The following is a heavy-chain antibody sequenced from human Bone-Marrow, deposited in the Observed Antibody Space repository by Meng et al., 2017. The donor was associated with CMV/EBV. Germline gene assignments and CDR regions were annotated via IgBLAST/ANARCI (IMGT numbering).Heavy chain of an antibody. CDR2: MNPNSGNT. D-gene: IGHD2-15*01. J-gene: IGHJ5*02. CDR1: GYTFTSYD. Sequence: ASVKVSCKASGYTFTSYDINWVRQATGQGLEWMGWMNPNSGNTGYAQKFQGRVTITRNTTISTAYMELSRLRSEDTAEYDCARGGTGILSTTFDPWGQGTLVTVSS. V-gene: IGHV1-8*03. CDR3: ARGGTGILSTTFDP.